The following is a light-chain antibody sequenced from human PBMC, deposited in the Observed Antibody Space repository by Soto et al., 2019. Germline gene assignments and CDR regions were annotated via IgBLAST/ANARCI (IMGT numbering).Light chain of an antibody. V-gene: IGKV3-20*01. CDR1: RSVSSSY. J-gene: IGKJ1*01. CDR2: GAS. CDR3: QQYGSSPWT. Sequence: EIVLTQSPGTLSLSPGERATLSCRASRSVSSSYLAWYQQKPGQAPRLLIYGASRRATGIPDRFSGSGSGTDFTLTISRLEPEDFAVYYCQQYGSSPWTFGQGTKVDIK.